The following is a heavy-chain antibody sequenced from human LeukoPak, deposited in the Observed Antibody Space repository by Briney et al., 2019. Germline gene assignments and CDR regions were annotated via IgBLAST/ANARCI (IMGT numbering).Heavy chain of an antibody. V-gene: IGHV3-23*01. Sequence: GGSLRLSCAASGFTFSSYAMSWVRQAPGQGLEWASAISGPGGRIYYADSVKGRFTISRDNSNNTLYLQMTSLRAEDTAVYYCAKLSGQYCSGGSCYSGYWGQGTLVTVSS. CDR3: AKLSGQYCSGGSCYSGY. CDR1: GFTFSSYA. D-gene: IGHD2-15*01. J-gene: IGHJ4*02. CDR2: ISGPGGRI.